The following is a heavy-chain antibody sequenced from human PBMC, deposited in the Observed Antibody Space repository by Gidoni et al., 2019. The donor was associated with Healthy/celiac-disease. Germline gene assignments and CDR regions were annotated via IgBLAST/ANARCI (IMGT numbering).Heavy chain of an antibody. J-gene: IGHJ3*02. Sequence: EVQLVESGGGLVQPGRSLRLSCTASGFTFGVYAMSWFRQAPGQGLEWVGFIRSKAYGGTTEYAASVKGRFTISRDDSKSIAYLQMNSLKTEDTAVYYCTRGWIQLWGDAFDIWGQGTMVTVSS. CDR2: IRSKAYGGTT. CDR1: GFTFGVYA. CDR3: TRGWIQLWGDAFDI. D-gene: IGHD5-18*01. V-gene: IGHV3-49*03.